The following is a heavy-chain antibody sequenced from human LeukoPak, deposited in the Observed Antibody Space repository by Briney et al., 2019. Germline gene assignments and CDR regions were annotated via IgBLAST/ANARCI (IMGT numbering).Heavy chain of an antibody. Sequence: GGSLRLSCAASGFTFSSYEMNRVRQAPGKGLEWVSYISSSGSTIYYADSVKGRFTISRDNAKNSLYLQMNSLRAEDTAVYYCASLAAAGNDYWGQGTLVTVSS. CDR1: GFTFSSYE. V-gene: IGHV3-48*03. D-gene: IGHD6-13*01. J-gene: IGHJ4*02. CDR2: ISSSGSTI. CDR3: ASLAAAGNDY.